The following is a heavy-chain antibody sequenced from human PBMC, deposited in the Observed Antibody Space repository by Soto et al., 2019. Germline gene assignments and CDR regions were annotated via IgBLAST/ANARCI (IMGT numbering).Heavy chain of an antibody. V-gene: IGHV3-23*01. CDR1: GFTFRDFG. D-gene: IGHD7-27*01. J-gene: IGHJ6*03. CDR2: ITGSGDSI. CDR3: AKAGAAVYHQYMDV. Sequence: GGSLRLSCTASGFTFRDFGMIWVRQAPGQGLDCVSYITGSGDSIYYADSVKGRFTISRDDSKSTLYLQMSSLRADDSAIYYCAKAGAAVYHQYMDVWGKGTTVTVSS.